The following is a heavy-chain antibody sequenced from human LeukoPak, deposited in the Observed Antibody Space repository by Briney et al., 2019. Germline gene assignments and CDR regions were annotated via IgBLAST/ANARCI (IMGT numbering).Heavy chain of an antibody. J-gene: IGHJ5*02. CDR3: ARDRSGPGFDP. CDR2: IYYSGST. V-gene: IGHV4-39*07. CDR1: GGSISSSSYY. Sequence: SETLSLTCIVSGGSISSSSYYWGWIRQPPGKGLEWIGSIYYSGSTYYNPSLKSRVTISVDTSKNQFSLKLSSVTAADTAVYYCARDRSGPGFDPWGQGTLVTVSS.